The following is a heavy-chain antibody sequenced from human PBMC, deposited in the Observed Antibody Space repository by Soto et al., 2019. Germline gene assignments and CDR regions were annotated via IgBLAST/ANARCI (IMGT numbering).Heavy chain of an antibody. V-gene: IGHV3-33*01. CDR3: ARDHIALDY. CDR2: IWYDGRNK. Sequence: QVQLVESGGGVVQPGRSLRLSCAASGFTFSSYGMHWVRQAPGKGLEWVAVIWYDGRNKYYADSVKGRFTISRDNSKKTVYLQMNSLRAEDTAVYYCARDHIALDYWGQGTQVTVSS. J-gene: IGHJ4*02. D-gene: IGHD6-13*01. CDR1: GFTFSSYG.